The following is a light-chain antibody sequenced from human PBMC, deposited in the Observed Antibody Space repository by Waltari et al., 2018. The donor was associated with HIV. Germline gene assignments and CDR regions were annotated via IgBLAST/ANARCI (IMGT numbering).Light chain of an antibody. V-gene: IGLV1-47*01. CDR3: AAWDDSLSGYV. J-gene: IGLJ1*01. Sequence: SVLTQPPSASLTPGQRVTCPCSGSSSNIRMTYVYWYQQVPGTAPKLLIYSSNHRPSGVPDRFSGSKSGTSASLAISGLRSEDEADYYCAAWDDSLSGYVFGTGTKVTVL. CDR1: SSNIRMTY. CDR2: SSN.